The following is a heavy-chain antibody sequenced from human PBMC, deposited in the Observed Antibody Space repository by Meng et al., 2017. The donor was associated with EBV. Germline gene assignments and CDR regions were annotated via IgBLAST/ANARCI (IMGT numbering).Heavy chain of an antibody. D-gene: IGHD2-2*01. CDR1: GASVSGGTFH. CDR2: IYDGGTT. J-gene: IGHJ4*02. CDR3: AKSSSSTPGVVDS. V-gene: IGHV4-61*01. Sequence: VQLPWSGPGTVAPSGTPSLTCTVSGASVSGGTFHWSWLRQPPGKELQWIGYIYDGGTTIYNPSLKSRVTIFLDTSRNQFSLGLRSVTTADTAVYYCAKSSSSTPGVVDSWGQGTLVTVSS.